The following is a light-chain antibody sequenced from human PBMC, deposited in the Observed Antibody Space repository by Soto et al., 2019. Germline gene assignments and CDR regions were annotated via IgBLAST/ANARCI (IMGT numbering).Light chain of an antibody. Sequence: QSSLTQPASVSGSPGQSITISCTGTSSDVGGYNYVSWYQQHPGKAPKLIIYEVSNRPSGVSNRFSGSKSGNTASLTISGLQAEDEADYYCSSYTSSSPRRVFGTGTKLTVL. V-gene: IGLV2-14*01. CDR1: SSDVGGYNY. CDR3: SSYTSSSPRRV. J-gene: IGLJ1*01. CDR2: EVS.